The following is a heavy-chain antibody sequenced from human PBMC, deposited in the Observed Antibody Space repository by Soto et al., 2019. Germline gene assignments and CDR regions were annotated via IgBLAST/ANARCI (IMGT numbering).Heavy chain of an antibody. J-gene: IGHJ3*02. V-gene: IGHV4-61*01. CDR3: ARDTYYYDSSGFRVQRIEI. D-gene: IGHD3-22*01. Sequence: SETLSLTCTVSGGSVISGSYYWSWIRQPPGKGQEWMGYIYYSGRTNSNPSLKSRVTISVDTSMNQFSLKLSSVTAAVTAVYYCARDTYYYDSSGFRVQRIEIWGQGTMVT. CDR2: IYYSGRT. CDR1: GGSVISGSYY.